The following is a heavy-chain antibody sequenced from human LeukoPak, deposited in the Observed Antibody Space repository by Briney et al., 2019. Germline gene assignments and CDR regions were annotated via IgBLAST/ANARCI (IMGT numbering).Heavy chain of an antibody. V-gene: IGHV4-34*01. CDR3: ARGPPITIFGVVIPHYFDY. Sequence: SETLSLTCAVYGGSFSVYYWSWIRQPPGKGLEWIGEINHSGSTNYNPSLKSRVTISVDTSKNQFSLKLSSVTAADTAVYYCARGPPITIFGVVIPHYFDYWGQGTLVTVSS. CDR2: INHSGST. D-gene: IGHD3-3*01. CDR1: GGSFSVYY. J-gene: IGHJ4*02.